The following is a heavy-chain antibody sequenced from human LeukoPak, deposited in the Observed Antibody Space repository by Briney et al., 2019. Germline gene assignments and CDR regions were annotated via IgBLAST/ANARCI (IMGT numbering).Heavy chain of an antibody. CDR1: GGSIGSGSYY. D-gene: IGHD3-10*01. CDR2: IYTSGST. Sequence: SETLSLTCTVSGGSIGSGSYYWSWIRQPAGKGLEWIGRIYTSGSTNYNPSLKSRVTISVDTSKNQFSLKLSSVTAADTAVYYCARGRWFGRNWFDPWGQGTLVTVSS. V-gene: IGHV4-61*02. J-gene: IGHJ5*02. CDR3: ARGRWFGRNWFDP.